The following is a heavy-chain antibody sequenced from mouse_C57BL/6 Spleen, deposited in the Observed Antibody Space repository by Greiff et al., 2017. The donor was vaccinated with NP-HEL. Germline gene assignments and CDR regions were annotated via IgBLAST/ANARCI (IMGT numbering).Heavy chain of an antibody. D-gene: IGHD2-3*01. CDR1: GFTFSSYA. CDR2: ISSGGDYI. CDR3: TRDDGYYLYYAMDY. Sequence: EVKLMESGEGLVKPGGSLKLSCAASGFTFSSYAMSWVRQTPEKRLEWVAYISSGGDYIYYADTVKGRFTISRDNARNTLYLQMSSLKSEDTAMYYCTRDDGYYLYYAMDYWGQGTSVTVSS. J-gene: IGHJ4*01. V-gene: IGHV5-9-1*02.